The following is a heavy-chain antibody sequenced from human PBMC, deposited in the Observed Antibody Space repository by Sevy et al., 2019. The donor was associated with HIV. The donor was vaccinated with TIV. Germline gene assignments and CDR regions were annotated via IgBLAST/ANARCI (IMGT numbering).Heavy chain of an antibody. D-gene: IGHD1-1*01. CDR1: GFIFGDYA. Sequence: GGSLRLSCTASGFIFGDYAMSWVRQAPGKGLEWVAFLKHRAYGGTLDYVASVKGRFTISRDDSKSVAHLQMNDLKTEDTAIYYCTRWKGVQSIFDYWGQGALVTVSS. V-gene: IGHV3-49*04. CDR3: TRWKGVQSIFDY. J-gene: IGHJ4*02. CDR2: LKHRAYGGTL.